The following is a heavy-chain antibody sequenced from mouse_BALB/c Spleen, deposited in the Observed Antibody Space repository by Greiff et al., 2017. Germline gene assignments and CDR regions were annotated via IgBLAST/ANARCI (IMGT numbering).Heavy chain of an antibody. CDR2: ISYSGST. J-gene: IGHJ2*01. CDR1: GDSITSGY. CDR3: ARFYGNYFYFDY. Sequence: EVQLQQSGPSLVKPSQTLSLTCSVTGDSITSGYWNWIRKFPGNKLEYMGYISYSGSTYYNPSLKSRISITRDTSKNQYYLQLNSVTTEDTATYYCARFYGNYFYFDYWGQGTTLTVSS. D-gene: IGHD2-1*01. V-gene: IGHV3-8*02.